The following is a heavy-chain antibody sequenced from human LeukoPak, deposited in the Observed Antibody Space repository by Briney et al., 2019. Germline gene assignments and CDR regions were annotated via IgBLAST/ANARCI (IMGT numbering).Heavy chain of an antibody. V-gene: IGHV3-23*01. CDR3: AKVQDSSGYGYDY. CDR2: ISGSGGST. Sequence: GGSVRLSCAASGFTFTSYAMSWVRQAPGKGLEWVSAISGSGGSTYYADSVKGRFTISRDNSKTTLYLQMNSLRAEDTAVYYCAKVQDSSGYGYDYWGQGTLVTVSS. J-gene: IGHJ4*02. CDR1: GFTFTSYA. D-gene: IGHD3-22*01.